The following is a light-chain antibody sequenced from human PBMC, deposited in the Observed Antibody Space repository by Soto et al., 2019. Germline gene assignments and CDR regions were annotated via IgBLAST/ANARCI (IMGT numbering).Light chain of an antibody. J-gene: IGLJ2*01. CDR2: GNT. CDR1: SSNIGAGYD. CDR3: LSFDRSLSVV. Sequence: QSVLTQPPSVSGAPGQRVTISCTGSSSNIGAGYDVHWYQQLPGRAPKLLIYGNTNRPSGVPDRFSGSKSGTSASLAITGLQAEDEADYYCLSFDRSLSVVFGGGTKHTVL. V-gene: IGLV1-40*01.